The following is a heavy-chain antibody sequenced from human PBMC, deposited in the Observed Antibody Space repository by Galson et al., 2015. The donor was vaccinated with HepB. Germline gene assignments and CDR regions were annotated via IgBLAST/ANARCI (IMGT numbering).Heavy chain of an antibody. CDR2: ISGYNGKT. V-gene: IGHV1-18*01. CDR1: GYTFTNYG. D-gene: IGHD2-8*01. CDR3: ARDRAWALGYCSTTNCPHDAFDI. Sequence: SVKVSCKASGYTFTNYGITWVRQAPGQGLEWMGWISGYNGKTKYAQKVQGRVTMTTHTSTSTAYMELRNLRSDDTALYYCARDRAWALGYCSTTNCPHDAFDIWGQGTMVTVSS. J-gene: IGHJ3*02.